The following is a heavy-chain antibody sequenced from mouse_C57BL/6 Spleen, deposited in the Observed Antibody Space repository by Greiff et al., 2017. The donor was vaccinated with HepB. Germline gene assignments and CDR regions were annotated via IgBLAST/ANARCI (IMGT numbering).Heavy chain of an antibody. Sequence: EVQVVESGGGLVKPGGSLKLSCAASGFTFSSYAMSWVRQTPEKRLEWVATISDGGSYTYYPDNVKGRFTISRDNAKNNLYLQMSHLKSEDTAMYYCARENYGSRWDAMDYWGQGTSVTVSS. D-gene: IGHD1-1*01. J-gene: IGHJ4*01. CDR3: ARENYGSRWDAMDY. V-gene: IGHV5-4*01. CDR1: GFTFSSYA. CDR2: ISDGGSYT.